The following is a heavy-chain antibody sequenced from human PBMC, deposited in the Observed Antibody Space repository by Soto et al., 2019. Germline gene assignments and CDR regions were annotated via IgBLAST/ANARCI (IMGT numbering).Heavy chain of an antibody. CDR1: GFTFGDYA. D-gene: IGHD3-9*01. Sequence: GGSLRLSCTASGFTFGDYAMSWFRQAPWKGLEWVGFIRSKAYGGTTEYAASVKGRFTISRDDSKSIAYLQMNSLKTEDTAVYYCTRAVLYYDILTGYYINWFDPWGQGTLVTVSS. V-gene: IGHV3-49*03. CDR3: TRAVLYYDILTGYYINWFDP. J-gene: IGHJ5*02. CDR2: IRSKAYGGTT.